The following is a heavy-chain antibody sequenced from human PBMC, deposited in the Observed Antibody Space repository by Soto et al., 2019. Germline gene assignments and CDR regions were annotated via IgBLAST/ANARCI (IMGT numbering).Heavy chain of an antibody. J-gene: IGHJ4*02. CDR1: GGSFSGYF. V-gene: IGHV4-34*12. CDR2: IFHGGST. D-gene: IGHD3-22*01. Sequence: SETLSLTCAVYGGSFSGYFWSWIRQPPGTGLEWIGEIFHGGSTNYSPSLKSRVTISVDTSKNQFSLELSSVTAADTAVYYCARPHYDSNTFYYFFDYWGQGTLVTVSS. CDR3: ARPHYDSNTFYYFFDY.